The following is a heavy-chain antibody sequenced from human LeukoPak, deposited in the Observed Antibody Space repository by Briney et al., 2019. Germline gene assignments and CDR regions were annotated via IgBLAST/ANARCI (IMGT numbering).Heavy chain of an antibody. V-gene: IGHV3-21*04. J-gene: IGHJ6*02. D-gene: IGHD3-3*01. Sequence: PGGSLRLSCAASGFTFSSYSMNWVRQAPGKGLEWVSSISSSSSYIYYADSVKGRFTISRDNAKNSLYLQMNSLRAEDTALYYCAKDIATIRNYDFWSGTDGYYYYGMDVWGQGTTVTVSS. CDR2: ISSSSSYI. CDR3: AKDIATIRNYDFWSGTDGYYYYGMDV. CDR1: GFTFSSYS.